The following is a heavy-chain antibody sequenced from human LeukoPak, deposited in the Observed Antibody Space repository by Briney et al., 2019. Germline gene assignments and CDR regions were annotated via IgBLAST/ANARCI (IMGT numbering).Heavy chain of an antibody. V-gene: IGHV1-2*02. J-gene: IGHJ4*02. CDR2: ITPKSGDT. D-gene: IGHD3-3*02. CDR3: ARVRLADERAWAY. Sequence: GASVKVSCKASGYTFSNFYIHWVRQAPGQGLEYVGWITPKSGDTYSPQRFQGRFTITRDASISTAYMELSSLRSDDTAVYFCARVRLADERAWAYWGQGTLVTVSS. CDR1: GYTFSNFY.